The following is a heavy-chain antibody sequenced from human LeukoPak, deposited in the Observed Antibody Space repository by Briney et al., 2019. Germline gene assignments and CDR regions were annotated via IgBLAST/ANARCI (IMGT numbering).Heavy chain of an antibody. CDR2: ISGSGGST. CDR1: GFTFSILA. Sequence: GGSLRLSCAASGFTFSILAMTWVRQAPGKGLEWVSGISGSGGSTYYADSVKGRFTISRDNSKNTLYLQMNSLRAEDTAVYYCAKDRYGDYQYYFDYWGQGTLVTVPS. D-gene: IGHD4-17*01. V-gene: IGHV3-23*01. CDR3: AKDRYGDYQYYFDY. J-gene: IGHJ4*02.